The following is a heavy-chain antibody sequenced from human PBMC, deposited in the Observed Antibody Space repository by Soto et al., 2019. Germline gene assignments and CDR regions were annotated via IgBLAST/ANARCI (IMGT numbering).Heavy chain of an antibody. CDR3: EKDLDDGGYAPALNYYNDYGMDV. Sequence: EVQLLESGGGLVQPGESLRLSCAASGFTFSAYAMNWVRQAPGKGLEWVSVISGSGGSTYYADPVKGRFTISRDNSKNTLYLQMNSLRDEDTAVYYCEKDLDDGGYAPALNYYNDYGMDVWGQGTRVTVSS. J-gene: IGHJ6*02. D-gene: IGHD3-22*01. V-gene: IGHV3-23*01. CDR2: ISGSGGST. CDR1: GFTFSAYA.